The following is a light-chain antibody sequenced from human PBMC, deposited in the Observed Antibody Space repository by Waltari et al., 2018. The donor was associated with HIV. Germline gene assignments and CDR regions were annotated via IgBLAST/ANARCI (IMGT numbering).Light chain of an antibody. CDR3: AAWDDSLNGWV. CDR2: SNV. V-gene: IGLV1-44*01. CDR1: SSNIRSNT. J-gene: IGLJ3*02. Sequence: QSVLTQPPSASGTPGQRVTISCSGSSSNIRSNTVSWYQQLPGTAPKLLIYSNVQRPSGVPDRFSGAKSGPSASLASSGLQSEDEADYYCAAWDDSLNGWVFGGGTKLTVL.